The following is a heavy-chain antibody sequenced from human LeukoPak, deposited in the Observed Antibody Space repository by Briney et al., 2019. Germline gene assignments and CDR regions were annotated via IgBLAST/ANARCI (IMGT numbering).Heavy chain of an antibody. CDR3: ASEVAGFGTFDY. J-gene: IGHJ4*02. D-gene: IGHD6-19*01. CDR2: IYTSGST. V-gene: IGHV4-4*07. Sequence: SDTLSLTCTVSGGPISSYYWSWIRQPAGKGLEWIGRIYTSGSTNYNPSLESRVTMSVDTSKNQFSLKLSSVTAADTAVYYCASEVAGFGTFDYWGQGTLVTVSS. CDR1: GGPISSYY.